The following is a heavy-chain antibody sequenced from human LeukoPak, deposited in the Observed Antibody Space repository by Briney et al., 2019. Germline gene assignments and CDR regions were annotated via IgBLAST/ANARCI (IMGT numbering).Heavy chain of an antibody. CDR1: GFTFSSYS. J-gene: IGHJ6*03. V-gene: IGHV3-21*01. Sequence: PGGSLRLSCPASGFTFSSYSMNWVRQAPGTGLEGVSSISSSSSYIYYADSVKGRFTISRDNAKNSLYLQMNSLRAEDTAVYYCARDGKGSHASHYYYYYMDVWGKGTTVSVSS. CDR2: ISSSSSYI. CDR3: ARDGKGSHASHYYYYYMDV. D-gene: IGHD1-26*01.